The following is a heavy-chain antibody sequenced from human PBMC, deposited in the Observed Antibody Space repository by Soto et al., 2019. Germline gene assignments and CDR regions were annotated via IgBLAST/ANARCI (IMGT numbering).Heavy chain of an antibody. J-gene: IGHJ4*02. CDR3: ARAGHVGAARSCCHTF. CDR2: TFHTGAT. Sequence: QVQLQESGPGLVKPSQTLSLTCTVSGGSISSGFFFWSWLRQTPGKGLEWIGYTFHTGATHFNASLESRLSMSVDTSKNQFSMRLASVTAADTAVYYCARAGHVGAARSCCHTFWGQGVPVTVSS. D-gene: IGHD1-26*01. V-gene: IGHV4-30-4*01. CDR1: GGSISSGFFF.